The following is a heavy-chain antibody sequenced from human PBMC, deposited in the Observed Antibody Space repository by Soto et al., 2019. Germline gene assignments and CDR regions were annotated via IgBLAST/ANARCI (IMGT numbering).Heavy chain of an antibody. V-gene: IGHV3-74*01. J-gene: IGHJ4*02. Sequence: EVQLVESGGGLVQPGGSLRLSCTASGFTFSGFWMHWVRQAPGKGLVWVSRINGDGSVTNYADSVKGRVTISRDNDKNTLYMQMNSLRVEDTAVYYWVRVKETSGWGAFAYWGQGTLFTVSS. CDR3: VRVKETSGWGAFAY. CDR2: INGDGSVT. D-gene: IGHD6-19*01. CDR1: GFTFSGFW.